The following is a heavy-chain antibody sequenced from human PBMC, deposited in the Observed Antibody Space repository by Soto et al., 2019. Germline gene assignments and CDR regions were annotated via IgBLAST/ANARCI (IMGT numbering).Heavy chain of an antibody. D-gene: IGHD5-12*01. Sequence: HPGGSLRLSCAASGFTFSSYGMHWVRQAPGKGLEWVAVISYDGSNKYYADSVKGRFTISRDNSKNTLYLQMNSLRAEDTAVYYCAKDKGRDGYTLDYWGQGTLVTVSS. CDR3: AKDKGRDGYTLDY. J-gene: IGHJ4*02. CDR2: ISYDGSNK. V-gene: IGHV3-30*18. CDR1: GFTFSSYG.